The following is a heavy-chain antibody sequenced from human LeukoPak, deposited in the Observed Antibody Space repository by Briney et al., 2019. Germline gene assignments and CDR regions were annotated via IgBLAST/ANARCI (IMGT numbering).Heavy chain of an antibody. J-gene: IGHJ4*02. CDR3: ARVVGATSIDY. D-gene: IGHD2-15*01. Sequence: SETLSLTCSVSGSSISSDYYWGWVRQPPGKGLEWIGSIKHRGRSYYNPSLKSRVTISVDTSKNQFSLQLGSVTAADTAVYYCARVVGATSIDYWGQGILVTVSS. CDR1: GSSISSDYY. CDR2: IKHRGRS. V-gene: IGHV4-38-2*02.